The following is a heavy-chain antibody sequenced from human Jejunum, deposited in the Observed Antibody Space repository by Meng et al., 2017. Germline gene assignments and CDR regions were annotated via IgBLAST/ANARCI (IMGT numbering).Heavy chain of an antibody. CDR1: GFSFHCYA. D-gene: IGHD3-22*01. CDR2: VSFDGTET. CDR3: ARSGGFSSEYP. V-gene: IGHV3-30*01. Sequence: QGELGAFGGGWARPGWSLRLSWVALGFSFHCYAMHWVRQAPGKGLEWVAGVSFDGTETFYADSVKGRFTISRDNSKNTLFLQMNGLRPDDTAMYYCARSGGFSSEYPWGQGTLVTVSS. J-gene: IGHJ5*02.